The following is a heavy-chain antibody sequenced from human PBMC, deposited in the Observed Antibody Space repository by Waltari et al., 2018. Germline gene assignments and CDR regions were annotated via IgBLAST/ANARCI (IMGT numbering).Heavy chain of an antibody. V-gene: IGHV3-23*01. CDR3: AKAGGIAAAEFQFDF. D-gene: IGHD6-13*01. CDR2: ISGPALTT. CDR1: GFTFISYA. Sequence: EVQLLESGGGLVQPGGSLRLSCAASGFTFISYAMTWVRQAPGEGLEWGSSISGPALTTFYADSVKGRFSVSRDNSKNTLYLQINGLRADDTAVYYCAKAGGIAAAEFQFDFWGRGTLVTVSS. J-gene: IGHJ4*02.